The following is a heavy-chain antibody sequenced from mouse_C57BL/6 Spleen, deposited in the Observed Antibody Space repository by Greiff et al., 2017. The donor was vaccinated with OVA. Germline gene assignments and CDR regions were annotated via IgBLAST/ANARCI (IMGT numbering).Heavy chain of an antibody. CDR1: GYAFTTYL. J-gene: IGHJ2*01. V-gene: IGHV1-54*01. CDR3: ARSRPHYFDY. CDR2: INPGSGGT. Sequence: QVQLQQSGAELVRPGTSVTVSCKASGYAFTTYLLEWVKQRPGQGLEWIGVINPGSGGTNYNEKFKGKATLTADKSSSTAYMQLSSLTSEDSAVYFCARSRPHYFDYWGQGTTLTVSS.